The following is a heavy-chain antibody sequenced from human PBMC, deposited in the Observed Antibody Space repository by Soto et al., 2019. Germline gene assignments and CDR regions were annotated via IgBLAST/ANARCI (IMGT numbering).Heavy chain of an antibody. CDR2: INHSGRV. V-gene: IGHV4-34*01. CDR3: STRAYDTNGYYRFAA. J-gene: IGHJ5*01. Sequence: SETLSLTCAVYGGSFSGHSWTCIRQSPGKGLEWIGDINHSGRVNYSPSLKSRVTISLDTSKNQFSMTLSAVTAADTAMYYCSTRAYDTNGYYRFAAWGQGTMVTVSS. CDR1: GGSFSGHS. D-gene: IGHD3-22*01.